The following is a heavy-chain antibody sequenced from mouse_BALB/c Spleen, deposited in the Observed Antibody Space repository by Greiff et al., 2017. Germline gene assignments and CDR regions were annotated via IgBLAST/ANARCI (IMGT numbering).Heavy chain of an antibody. J-gene: IGHJ4*01. CDR1: GYSITSGYY. CDR3: ARTDYDPYYAMDY. CDR2: ISYDGSN. D-gene: IGHD2-4*01. V-gene: IGHV3-6*02. Sequence: EVKLLESGPGLVKPSQSLSLTCSVTGYSITSGYYWNWIRQFPGNKLEWMGYISYDGSNNYNPSLKNRISITRDTSKNQFFLKLNSVTTEDTATYYCARTDYDPYYAMDYWGQGTSVTVSS.